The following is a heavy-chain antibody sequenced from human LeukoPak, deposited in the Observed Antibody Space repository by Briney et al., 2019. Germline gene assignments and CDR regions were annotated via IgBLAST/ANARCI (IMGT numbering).Heavy chain of an antibody. CDR1: GGSISSYY. Sequence: ASETLSLTCTVSGGSISSYYWSWIRQPPGKGLEWIGYIYYSGSTNYNPSLKSRVTISVDTSKNQFSLKLSSVTAADTAVYYCARLTGYDSSGLYYYYMDVWGKGTTVTVSS. CDR3: ARLTGYDSSGLYYYYMDV. V-gene: IGHV4-59*08. J-gene: IGHJ6*03. CDR2: IYYSGST. D-gene: IGHD3-22*01.